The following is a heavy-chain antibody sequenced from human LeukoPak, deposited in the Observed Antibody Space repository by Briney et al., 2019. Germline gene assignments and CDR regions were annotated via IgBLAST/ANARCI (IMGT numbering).Heavy chain of an antibody. J-gene: IGHJ3*01. CDR1: GFTFSNYA. Sequence: PGGSLRHSCAASGFTFSNYAMSWVRQTPGKGLEWVSGISDGGGSTYNADSVDGRFTISRDNSKTTLSLEMHGLRADDAAVYYCAKYISDSVDDALDLWGPGTMVIVS. CDR2: ISDGGGST. D-gene: IGHD4-11*01. V-gene: IGHV3-23*01. CDR3: AKYISDSVDDALDL.